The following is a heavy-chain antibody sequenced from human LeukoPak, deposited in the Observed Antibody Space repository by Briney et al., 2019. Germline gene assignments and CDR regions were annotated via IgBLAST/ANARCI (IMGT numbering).Heavy chain of an antibody. CDR1: GGSISSSSYY. CDR2: IYYSGST. D-gene: IGHD4-11*01. CDR3: ARDVRQGDSNHGDLYYYYGMDV. V-gene: IGHV4-39*02. J-gene: IGHJ6*02. Sequence: PSETPSLTCTVSGGSISSSSYYWGWIRQPPGKGLEWIGSIYYSGSTYYNPSLKSRVTISVDTSKNQFSLKLSSVTAADTAVYYCARDVRQGDSNHGDLYYYYGMDVWGQGTTVTVSS.